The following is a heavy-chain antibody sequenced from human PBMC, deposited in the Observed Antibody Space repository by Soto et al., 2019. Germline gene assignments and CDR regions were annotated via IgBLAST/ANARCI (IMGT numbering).Heavy chain of an antibody. J-gene: IGHJ3*02. CDR1: GGSISSYY. CDR3: ARHANYNGADDAFDI. CDR2: IYYSGST. Sequence: SETLSLTCTVSGGSISSYYWSWIRQPPGKGLEWIGYIYYSGSTNYNPSLKSRVTISVDTSKNQFSLKLSSVTAADTAVYYCARHANYNGADDAFDIWGQGTMVTVSS. D-gene: IGHD1-7*01. V-gene: IGHV4-59*08.